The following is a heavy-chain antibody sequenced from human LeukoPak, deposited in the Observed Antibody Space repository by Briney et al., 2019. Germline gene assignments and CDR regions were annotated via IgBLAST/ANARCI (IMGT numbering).Heavy chain of an antibody. J-gene: IGHJ4*02. D-gene: IGHD3-22*01. CDR2: ISGSGGST. CDR3: AASISSGYQYYFDY. Sequence: GGSLRLSCAASGFTFSSYAMSWVRQAPWKGLELVSAISGSGGSTYYADSVKGRFTIPRDNSKNTLYLQMNSLRAEDTALYYCAASISSGYQYYFDYWGQGTLVTVSS. V-gene: IGHV3-23*01. CDR1: GFTFSSYA.